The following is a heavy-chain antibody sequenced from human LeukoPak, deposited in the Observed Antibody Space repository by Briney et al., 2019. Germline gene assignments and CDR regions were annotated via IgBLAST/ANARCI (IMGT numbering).Heavy chain of an antibody. CDR3: ARGGYSYGEYFDY. CDR1: GGSFSGYY. D-gene: IGHD5-18*01. CDR2: INHSGST. Sequence: PSETLSLTCAVYGGSFSGYYLSWIRQPPGKGLEWIGEINHSGSTNYNPSLKSRVTISVDTSKNQFSLKLSSVTAADTAVYYCARGGYSYGEYFDYWGQGTLVTVSS. V-gene: IGHV4-34*01. J-gene: IGHJ4*02.